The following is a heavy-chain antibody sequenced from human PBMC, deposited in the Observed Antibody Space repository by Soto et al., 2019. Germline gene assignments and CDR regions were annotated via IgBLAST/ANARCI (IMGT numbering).Heavy chain of an antibody. D-gene: IGHD6-13*01. CDR3: ARHLEGAAAGTGYYYYYMDV. Sequence: GESLKISCKGSGYSFTSYWIGWVRQMPGKGLEWMGIIYPGDSDTRYSPSFQGQVTISADKSISTAYLQWSSLKASDTAMYYCARHLEGAAAGTGYYYYYMDVWGKGTTVTVSS. V-gene: IGHV5-51*01. CDR2: IYPGDSDT. J-gene: IGHJ6*03. CDR1: GYSFTSYW.